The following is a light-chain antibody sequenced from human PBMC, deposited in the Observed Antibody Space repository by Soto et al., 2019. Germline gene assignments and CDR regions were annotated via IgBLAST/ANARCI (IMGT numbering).Light chain of an antibody. Sequence: QSVLTQPPSVSGAPGQGVTISCTGNSSNIGAGYDVHWYQQRPGTAPKLLMYGNSNRPSGVPDRFSGSKSGTSASLAITGLQAEDEADYCCQSYAISLSAAQVFGTGTKLTVL. J-gene: IGLJ1*01. CDR2: GNS. CDR1: SSNIGAGYD. V-gene: IGLV1-40*01. CDR3: QSYAISLSAAQV.